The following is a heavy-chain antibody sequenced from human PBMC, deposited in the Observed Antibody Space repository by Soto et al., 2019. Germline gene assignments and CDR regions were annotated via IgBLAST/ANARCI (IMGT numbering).Heavy chain of an antibody. J-gene: IGHJ4*02. CDR3: ARRGDGYNFGAVY. V-gene: IGHV1-69*01. D-gene: IGHD2-21*01. CDR2: IIAKLGSA. Sequence: QVQLVQSGAEVKEPGSSVKVSCKASGGGNLRVYRTTWVRRAPGQGLEWRGGIIAKLGSANYAKNFQGRLTVTADESTNTVYRELRSLTAADTAVYYCARRGDGYNFGAVYGGQGTPVTVST. CDR1: GGGNLRVYR.